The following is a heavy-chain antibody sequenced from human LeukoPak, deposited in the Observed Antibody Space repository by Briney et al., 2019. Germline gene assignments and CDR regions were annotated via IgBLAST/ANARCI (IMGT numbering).Heavy chain of an antibody. CDR3: AREKRYYDSSGYYPDY. CDR1: GFTVSSNY. D-gene: IGHD3-22*01. CDR2: IYSGCST. Sequence: GGSLRLSCAASGFTVSSNYMSWVRQAPGRGLEWVSVIYSGCSTYYADSVKGRFTISRDNSKNTLYPQMNSLRAEDTAVYYCAREKRYYDSSGYYPDYWGQGTLVTVSS. J-gene: IGHJ4*02. V-gene: IGHV3-66*01.